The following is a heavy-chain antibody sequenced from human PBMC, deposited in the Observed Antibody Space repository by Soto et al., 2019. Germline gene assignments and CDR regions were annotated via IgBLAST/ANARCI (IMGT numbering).Heavy chain of an antibody. J-gene: IGHJ4*02. CDR3: ARAVSYYYDSSGYYRY. D-gene: IGHD3-22*01. CDR2: ISYDGSNK. CDR1: GFTFSSYA. V-gene: IGHV3-30-3*01. Sequence: QVQLVESGGGVVQPGRSLRLSCAASGFTFSSYAMHWVRQAPGKGLEWVAVISYDGSNKYYADSVKGRFTISRDNSKNTLYLQMNSLRAEDTAVYYCARAVSYYYDSSGYYRYWGQGTLVTVSS.